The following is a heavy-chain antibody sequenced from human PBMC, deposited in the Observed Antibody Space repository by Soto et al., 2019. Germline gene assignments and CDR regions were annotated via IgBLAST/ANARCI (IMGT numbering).Heavy chain of an antibody. CDR1: GGSISSSSYY. J-gene: IGHJ4*02. D-gene: IGHD6-19*01. Sequence: SETLSLTCTVSGGSISSSSYYWGWIRQPPGKGLEWIGSIYYSGSTYYNQSLKSQVTISVDTSKNQFSLKLSSVTAAETAVYYCARQAAGPIAVAGPLDYWGQGTLVTVSS. CDR2: IYYSGST. CDR3: ARQAAGPIAVAGPLDY. V-gene: IGHV4-39*01.